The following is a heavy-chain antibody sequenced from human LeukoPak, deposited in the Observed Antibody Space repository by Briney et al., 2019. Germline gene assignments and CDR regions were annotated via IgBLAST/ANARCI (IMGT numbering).Heavy chain of an antibody. Sequence: GGSLRLSCAASGFTFDDYAMHWVRQAPGKGLEWVSGICWNSGSIGYADSVKGRFTISRDNAKNSLYLQMNSLRAEDTALYYCALARYCSSTSCLNWFDPWGQGTLVTVSS. CDR1: GFTFDDYA. J-gene: IGHJ5*02. D-gene: IGHD2-2*01. CDR3: ALARYCSSTSCLNWFDP. V-gene: IGHV3-9*01. CDR2: ICWNSGSI.